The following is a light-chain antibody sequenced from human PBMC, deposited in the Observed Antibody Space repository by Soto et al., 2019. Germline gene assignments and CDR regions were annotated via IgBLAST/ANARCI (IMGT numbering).Light chain of an antibody. CDR3: ATWDDTLNGVV. Sequence: QSVLTQSPSVSGAPRQRVTITCSGSTSNIGNNAVSWYQQLPGEAPKLILYYDDLLSSGVSDRFSASKSGTSASLAISGLQSEDEADYYCATWDDTLNGVVFGEGTKVTVL. CDR2: YDD. J-gene: IGLJ3*02. V-gene: IGLV1-36*01. CDR1: TSNIGNNA.